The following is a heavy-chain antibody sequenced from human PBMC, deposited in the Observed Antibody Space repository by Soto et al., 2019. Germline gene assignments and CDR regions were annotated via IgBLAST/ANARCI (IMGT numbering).Heavy chain of an antibody. V-gene: IGHV1-2*02. Sequence: QVQLVQSGAEVKKPGASVNVSCKASGYTFTVYYMHLVRQAPGQWLEWMGWINPKSGGTMYPQKFQVRVTMTLDTSISTAYMALTRLRSDDTAVYYCARYLAKGGGSAGFDYWGQGTLVTVSS. CDR2: INPKSGGT. CDR3: ARYLAKGGGSAGFDY. CDR1: GYTFTVYY. J-gene: IGHJ4*02. D-gene: IGHD1-26*01.